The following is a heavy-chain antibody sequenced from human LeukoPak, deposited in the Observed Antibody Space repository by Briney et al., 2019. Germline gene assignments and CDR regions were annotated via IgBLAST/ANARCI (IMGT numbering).Heavy chain of an antibody. CDR3: ARDQKVYGSGSYLYY. J-gene: IGHJ4*02. V-gene: IGHV3-11*01. D-gene: IGHD3-10*01. CDR2: ISGSGSTI. Sequence: GGSLRLSCAASGFTFSDYYMSWIRQAPGKGLEWVSYISGSGSTIYYADSVKGRLTISRDNAKNSLYLQMNSLRAEDTAVYYCARDQKVYGSGSYLYYWGQGTLVTVSS. CDR1: GFTFSDYY.